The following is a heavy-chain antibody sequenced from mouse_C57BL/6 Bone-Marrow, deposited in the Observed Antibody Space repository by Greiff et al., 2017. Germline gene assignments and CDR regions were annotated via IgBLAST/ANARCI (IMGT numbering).Heavy chain of an antibody. Sequence: EVQGVESGGGLVQPGESLKLSCESNEYEFPSHDMSWVRKTPEKRLELVAAINSDGGSTYYPDTMERRFIISRDDTKKTLYLQMSSLRSDDTALYYCARQGRNSAGYDWGQGTTLTVSS. CDR2: INSDGGST. J-gene: IGHJ2*01. D-gene: IGHD3-2*02. CDR3: ARQGRNSAGYD. CDR1: EYEFPSHD. V-gene: IGHV5-2*01.